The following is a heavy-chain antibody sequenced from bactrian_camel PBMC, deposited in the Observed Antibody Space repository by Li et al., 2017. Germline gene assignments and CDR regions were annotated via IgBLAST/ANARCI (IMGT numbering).Heavy chain of an antibody. Sequence: HVQLVESGGGLVQPGGSLRLSCATSGFIFSSYYMMWVRQAPGKGLEWVSTIYSDGSSTYYADSAKGRFTISLDTAKNTMYLQMNSLKPEDTAIYYCAGLYYSTYPRLQYWGQGTQVTVS. D-gene: IGHD4*01. J-gene: IGHJ4*01. CDR2: IYSDGSST. CDR3: AGLYYSTYPRLQY. CDR1: GFIFSSYY. V-gene: IGHV3-2*01.